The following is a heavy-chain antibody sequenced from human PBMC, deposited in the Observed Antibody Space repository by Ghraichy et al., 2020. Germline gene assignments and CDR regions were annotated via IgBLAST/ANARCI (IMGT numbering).Heavy chain of an antibody. CDR1: GGFISSYF. Sequence: SETLSLTCTVSGGFISSYFWSWIRQPPGKGLEWIGYIYYSGSTNYNPSLKSRVTISVDTSKNQFSLKLSSVTAADTAVYYCARVRLIYSSSAGGDYYYGMDVWGQGTTVTVSS. V-gene: IGHV4-59*01. CDR3: ARVRLIYSSSAGGDYYYGMDV. J-gene: IGHJ6*02. D-gene: IGHD6-6*01. CDR2: IYYSGST.